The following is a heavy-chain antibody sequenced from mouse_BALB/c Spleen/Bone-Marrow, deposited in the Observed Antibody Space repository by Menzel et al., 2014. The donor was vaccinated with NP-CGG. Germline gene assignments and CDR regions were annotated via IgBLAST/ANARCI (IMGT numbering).Heavy chain of an antibody. CDR3: ARSVDYGGFDY. CDR1: GYTFTSYW. CDR2: INPRTGYT. Sequence: HVQLEESGAELAKPGASVKMSCKASGYTFTSYWMHWVKQRPGQGLEWIGYINPRTGYTKYNQKFKDKATLTADKSSSTPYMQLSSVTAEDSAVYYCARSVDYGGFDYWGQGTTLTVSS. D-gene: IGHD2-4*01. V-gene: IGHV1-7*01. J-gene: IGHJ2*01.